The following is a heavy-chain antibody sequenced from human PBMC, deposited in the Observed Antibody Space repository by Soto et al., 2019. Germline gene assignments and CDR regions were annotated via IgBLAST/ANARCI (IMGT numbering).Heavy chain of an antibody. CDR1: GQYIKSNFR. D-gene: IGHD1-1*01. Sequence: PSETLSLTCLVSGQYIKSNFRWAWVRQSPGKGLEWIGEIYHSGSTIYTPSVKSRVTMSVDESKNQFSLKLNSVTAADTALYCCARTSTSRTRFDYWGQGSLVTVSS. V-gene: IGHV4-4*01. CDR2: IYHSGST. J-gene: IGHJ4*02. CDR3: ARTSTSRTRFDY.